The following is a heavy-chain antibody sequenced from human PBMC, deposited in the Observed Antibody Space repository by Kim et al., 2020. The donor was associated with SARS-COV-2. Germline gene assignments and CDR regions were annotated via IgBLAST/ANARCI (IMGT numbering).Heavy chain of an antibody. D-gene: IGHD3-3*01. J-gene: IGHJ5*02. V-gene: IGHV4-34*01. CDR3: ARGTIFGVVNNWFDP. Sequence: PSLKSRVTISVDTSKNQFSLKLSSVTASDTAVYYCARGTIFGVVNNWFDPWGQGTLVTVSS.